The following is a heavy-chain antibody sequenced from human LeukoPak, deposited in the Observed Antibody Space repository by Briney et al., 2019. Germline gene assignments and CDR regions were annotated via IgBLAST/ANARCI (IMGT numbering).Heavy chain of an antibody. D-gene: IGHD3-22*01. CDR3: ARVRTMIVDPNFIDY. Sequence: GGSLRLSCAASGFTFSSCSMNWVRQAPGKGLEWVSSISSSSSYIYYADSVKGRFTISRDNAKNSLYLQMNSLRAEDTAVYYCARVRTMIVDPNFIDYWGQGTLVTVSS. J-gene: IGHJ4*02. V-gene: IGHV3-21*01. CDR2: ISSSSSYI. CDR1: GFTFSSCS.